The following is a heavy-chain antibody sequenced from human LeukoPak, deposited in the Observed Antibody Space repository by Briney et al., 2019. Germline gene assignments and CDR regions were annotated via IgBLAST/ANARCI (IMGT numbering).Heavy chain of an antibody. CDR2: INSDGSST. V-gene: IGHV3-74*01. CDR1: GFTFSSYW. D-gene: IGHD5-18*01. Sequence: GGSLRLSCAASGFTFSSYWMHWVRQAPGKGLVWVSRINSDGSSTSYADSVKGRFTISRDNAKNTLYLQMNSLRAEDTAVYYRARVGYSYGLYYYMDVWGKGTTVTISS. CDR3: ARVGYSYGLYYYMDV. J-gene: IGHJ6*03.